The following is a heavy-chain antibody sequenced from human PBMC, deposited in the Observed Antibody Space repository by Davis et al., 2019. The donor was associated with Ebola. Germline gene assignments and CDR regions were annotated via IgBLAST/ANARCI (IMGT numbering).Heavy chain of an antibody. D-gene: IGHD3-3*01. V-gene: IGHV4-59*01. Sequence: PSETLSLTCTVSGGYISPYYWSWIRQPPGKGLEWIGYIYHTGSTKSNPSLKNRVTMSVDTSKNQISLELSSVTAADTAVYYCARETAISPDAFDIWRPGTMVTVSS. CDR3: ARETAISPDAFDI. CDR2: IYHTGST. J-gene: IGHJ3*02. CDR1: GGYISPYY.